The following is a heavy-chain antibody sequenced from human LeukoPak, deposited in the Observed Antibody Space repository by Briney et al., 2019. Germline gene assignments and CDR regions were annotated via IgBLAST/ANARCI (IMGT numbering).Heavy chain of an antibody. Sequence: PGGSLRLSCAASGFTFSSYSMNWVRQAPGKGLEWVSSISSSSSYIYYADSVKGRFTISRDNAKNSLYLQMNSLRAEDTAVYYCARSSDESGYPYYFDYWGQGILVTVSS. CDR3: ARSSDESGYPYYFDY. CDR2: ISSSSSYI. J-gene: IGHJ4*02. V-gene: IGHV3-21*01. CDR1: GFTFSSYS. D-gene: IGHD3-22*01.